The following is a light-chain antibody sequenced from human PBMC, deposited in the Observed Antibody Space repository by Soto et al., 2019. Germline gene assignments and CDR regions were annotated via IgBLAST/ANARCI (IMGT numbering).Light chain of an antibody. CDR3: QQYDSSSPT. CDR1: QNIGVW. Sequence: DIQMTQSPSTLSASVGDGVTITCRASQNIGVWLACYQQRPGKAPKFLIYDASSLETGVPSRFSGSGSGTEFTLTIRSLQPDDFATYYCQQYDSSSPTFGQGTKLEIK. J-gene: IGKJ2*01. CDR2: DAS. V-gene: IGKV1-5*01.